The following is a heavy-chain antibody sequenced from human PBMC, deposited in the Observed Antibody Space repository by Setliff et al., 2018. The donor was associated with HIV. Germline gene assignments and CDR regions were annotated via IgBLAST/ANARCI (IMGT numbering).Heavy chain of an antibody. V-gene: IGHV1-46*01. J-gene: IGHJ6*03. CDR1: GHTFTSYY. D-gene: IGHD3-3*01. Sequence: ASVTVSSKASGHTFTSYYMHWVRQAPGQGLEWMGIINPSGGSTRYAQKFQGRVTMTRDTSTSTVYMELSSLRSEDTAVYYCARDGYYNSWSGYGYYYYYMDVWGKGTTVTVSS. CDR2: INPSGGST. CDR3: ARDGYYNSWSGYGYYYYYMDV.